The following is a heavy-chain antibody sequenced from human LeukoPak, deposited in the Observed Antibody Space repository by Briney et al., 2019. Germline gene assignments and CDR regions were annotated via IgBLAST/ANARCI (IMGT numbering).Heavy chain of an antibody. Sequence: LSETLSLTCTVSGGSISSYYWSWIRQPPGKGLEWIGHIYDSGSNNYNPSLKSRVTLSVDTSKNQFSLKLSSVTAADTAVYYCAREGTSGTHLNWFDPWGQGTLVTVSS. D-gene: IGHD1-1*01. V-gene: IGHV4-59*01. CDR3: AREGTSGTHLNWFDP. CDR2: IYDSGSN. CDR1: GGSISSYY. J-gene: IGHJ5*02.